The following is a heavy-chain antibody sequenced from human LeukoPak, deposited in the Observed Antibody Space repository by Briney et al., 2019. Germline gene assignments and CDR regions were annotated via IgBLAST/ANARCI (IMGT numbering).Heavy chain of an antibody. D-gene: IGHD6-6*01. Sequence: PGGSLRLSCAASGFTFSSYAMSWVRQAPGKGLEWVSAISGSGGSTYYADSVKGRFTISRDNSKNTLYLQMNSLRAGDTAVYYCAKVGEQLVDYFDYWGQGTLVTVSS. CDR1: GFTFSSYA. V-gene: IGHV3-23*01. CDR3: AKVGEQLVDYFDY. J-gene: IGHJ4*02. CDR2: ISGSGGST.